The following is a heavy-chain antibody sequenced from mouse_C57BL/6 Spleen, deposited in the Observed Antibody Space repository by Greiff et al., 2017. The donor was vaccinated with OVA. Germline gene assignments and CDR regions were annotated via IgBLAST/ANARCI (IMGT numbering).Heavy chain of an antibody. CDR2: IDPSDSYT. CDR1: GYTFTSYW. V-gene: IGHV1-59*01. J-gene: IGHJ4*01. Sequence: QVQLQQPGAELVRPGTSVKLSCKASGYTFTSYWMHWVKQRPGQGLEWIGVIDPSDSYTNYNQKFKGKATLTVDTSSSTAYMQLSSLTSEDSAVYYCASPRNYDMDYWGQGTSVTVSS. CDR3: ASPRNYDMDY.